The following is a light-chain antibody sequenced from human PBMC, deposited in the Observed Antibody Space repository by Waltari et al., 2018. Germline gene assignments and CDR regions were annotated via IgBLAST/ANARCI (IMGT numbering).Light chain of an antibody. CDR3: CSYTRFATGV. CDR2: EVT. V-gene: IGLV2-14*01. Sequence: QSALTQPASVSGSLGQSITISCTGTSGDVGGYNHVSWYQQHPGKAPKLMIYEVTYRPSGSSKRFSGSKSGNTASLTISGLQAEDEADYYCCSYTRFATGVFGGGTKLTVL. CDR1: SGDVGGYNH. J-gene: IGLJ3*02.